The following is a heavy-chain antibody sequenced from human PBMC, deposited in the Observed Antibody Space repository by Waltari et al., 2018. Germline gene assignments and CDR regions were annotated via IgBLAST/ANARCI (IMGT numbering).Heavy chain of an antibody. Sequence: QVHLVPSGAAVKKPGASVKVSCKASGYNFTGYYIPGVRRAPGQGLEWMGRINPNSGDTNYAQKFQGRVTLTRDTSINTAYMELSSLKSDDTAVYYCARDLGSDYGNRDYWGQGTLVTVPS. CDR2: INPNSGDT. CDR1: GYNFTGYY. V-gene: IGHV1-2*06. D-gene: IGHD4-17*01. CDR3: ARDLGSDYGNRDY. J-gene: IGHJ4*02.